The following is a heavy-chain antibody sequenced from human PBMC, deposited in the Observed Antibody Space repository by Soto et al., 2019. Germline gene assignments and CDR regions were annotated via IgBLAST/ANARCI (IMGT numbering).Heavy chain of an antibody. CDR2: ISGGGGNT. CDR3: AKNPLTSTPGPYYFDY. D-gene: IGHD7-27*01. J-gene: IGHJ4*02. CDR1: GFTFTTYA. Sequence: GGSLRLSCAASGFTFTTYAMNWVRQAPGKGLEWVSAISGGGGNTYYADSVKGRFTISRDNSKNTLYLQMNSLRAEDTAVYYCAKNPLTSTPGPYYFDYWGQGTLVTVSS. V-gene: IGHV3-23*01.